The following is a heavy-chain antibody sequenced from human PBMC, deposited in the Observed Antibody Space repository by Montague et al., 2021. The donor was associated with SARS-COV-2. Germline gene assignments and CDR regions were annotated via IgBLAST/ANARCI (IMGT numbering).Heavy chain of an antibody. Sequence: SETLSLTCAVYGGSFSGYYWSWIRQPPGKGLEWIGEINHSGSTNXNPSLKSRVTISVDTSKNQFSLKLSSVTAADTAVYYCARGLGRIEDVWGQGTTVTVSS. CDR3: ARGLGRIEDV. CDR2: INHSGST. J-gene: IGHJ6*02. D-gene: IGHD1-26*01. V-gene: IGHV4-34*01. CDR1: GGSFSGYY.